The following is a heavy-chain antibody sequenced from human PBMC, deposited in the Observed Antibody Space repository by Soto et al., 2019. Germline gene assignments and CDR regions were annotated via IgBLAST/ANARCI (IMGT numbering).Heavy chain of an antibody. Sequence: SETLSLTCTVSGGSISSSSYYWGWIRQPPGKGLEWIGSIYYSGSTYYNPSLKSRVTISVDTSKNQFSLKLSSVTAADTAVYYCARELRFLEWSGVYWGQGTLVTVSS. J-gene: IGHJ4*02. D-gene: IGHD3-3*01. CDR3: ARELRFLEWSGVY. CDR1: GGSISSSSYY. V-gene: IGHV4-39*02. CDR2: IYYSGST.